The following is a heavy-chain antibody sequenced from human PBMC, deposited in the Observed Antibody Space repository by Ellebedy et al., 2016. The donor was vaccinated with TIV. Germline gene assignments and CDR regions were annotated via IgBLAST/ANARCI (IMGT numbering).Heavy chain of an antibody. CDR1: GGSIGSYY. D-gene: IGHD3-10*01. CDR2: IYHTGTT. CDR3: ARGDLGGLTDPI. J-gene: IGHJ3*02. V-gene: IGHV4-59*01. Sequence: GSLRLXCTVSGGSIGSYYWYWIRQPPGKALEFIGYIYHTGTTTYNPSLTGRVTMSVDTSKSQFALMLNSVTAADTAVYYCARGDLGGLTDPIWGQGTMVTVSS.